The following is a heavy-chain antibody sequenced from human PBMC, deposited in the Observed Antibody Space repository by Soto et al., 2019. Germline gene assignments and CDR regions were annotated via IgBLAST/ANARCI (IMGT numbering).Heavy chain of an antibody. CDR2: ISGSGGST. CDR1: GFTFSSYA. V-gene: IGHV3-23*01. J-gene: IGHJ4*02. CDR3: AKVYYYDSSGHYFFDY. Sequence: GGSLRLSCAASGFTFSSYAMSWVRQAPGKGLEWVSAISGSGGSTYYADSVKGRFTISRDNSKNTLYLQMNSLRAEDTAVYYCAKVYYYDSSGHYFFDYWGQGTLVTVSS. D-gene: IGHD3-22*01.